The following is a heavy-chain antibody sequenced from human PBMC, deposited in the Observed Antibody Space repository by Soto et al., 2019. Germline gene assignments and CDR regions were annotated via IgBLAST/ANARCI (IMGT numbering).Heavy chain of an antibody. CDR1: GGSINSGGYY. CDR2: IYYSGNT. J-gene: IGHJ4*02. Sequence: QVQLQESGPELVKPSQTLSLTCTVSGGSINSGGYYWSWIRQHPGKGLEWIGYIYYSGNTYYNPSLKSRVTISVDTSKNQFSLKLSSVTAADTAVYYCARVRGYSYDPIDYWGRGTLVTVSS. CDR3: ARVRGYSYDPIDY. V-gene: IGHV4-31*03. D-gene: IGHD5-18*01.